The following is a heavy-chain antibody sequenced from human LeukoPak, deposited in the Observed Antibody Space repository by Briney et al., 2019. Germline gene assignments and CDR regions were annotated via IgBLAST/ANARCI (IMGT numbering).Heavy chain of an antibody. D-gene: IGHD3-22*01. J-gene: IGHJ4*02. CDR1: GFTFSDYY. V-gene: IGHV3-11*04. Sequence: PGGSLRLSCAASGFTFSDYYMSWIRQAPGKGLEWVSYISSSGSTRYYADSVKGRFTISRDNAKNSLYLQMNSLRAEDTAVYYCAREGQYYYDSSGYWVYYFDYWGQGTLVTVSS. CDR2: ISSSGSTR. CDR3: AREGQYYYDSSGYWVYYFDY.